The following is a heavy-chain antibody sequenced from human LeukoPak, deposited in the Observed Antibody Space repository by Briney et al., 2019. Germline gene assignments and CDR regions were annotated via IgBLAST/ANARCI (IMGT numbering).Heavy chain of an antibody. CDR3: ARDGYCSSTSCYPYYYYMDV. V-gene: IGHV1-46*01. Sequence: ASVKVSCKASGYTFSRYYIHWVRQAPGQGLEWMGKMNPSGGTTTYAQKFQGRVTMTRDTSTSTVYMELSSLRSEDTAVYYCARDGYCSSTSCYPYYYYMDVWGKGTTVTVSS. CDR2: MNPSGGTT. CDR1: GYTFSRYY. J-gene: IGHJ6*03. D-gene: IGHD2-2*03.